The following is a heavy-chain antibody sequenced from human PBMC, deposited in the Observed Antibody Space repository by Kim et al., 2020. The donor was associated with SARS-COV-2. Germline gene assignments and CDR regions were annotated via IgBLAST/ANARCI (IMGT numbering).Heavy chain of an antibody. CDR3: ARGSGWAFDY. CDR2: ISIGNDNT. D-gene: IGHD6-19*01. CDR1: GYTLINYV. J-gene: IGHJ4*02. Sequence: ASVKVSCKASGYTLINYVMHWVRQAPGQRPEWMGLISIGNDNTKFSQKFQGRVTITRDTSASTAYVELTSLRAEDTAMYYCARGSGWAFDYWGQGTLVTV. V-gene: IGHV1-3*04.